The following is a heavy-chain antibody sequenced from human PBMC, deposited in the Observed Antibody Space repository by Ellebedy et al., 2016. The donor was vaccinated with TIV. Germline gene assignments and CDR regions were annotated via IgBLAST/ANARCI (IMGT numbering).Heavy chain of an antibody. CDR1: GFTFSDYY. CDR3: AKEGEGRGSGWPFRGDY. J-gene: IGHJ4*02. CDR2: ISSSGSTI. V-gene: IGHV3-11*01. D-gene: IGHD6-25*01. Sequence: GESLKISXAASGFTFSDYYMSWIRQAPGKGLEWVSYISSSGSTIYYADSVKGRFTISRDNSKNTLYLQMNSLRVDDTAIYYCAKEGEGRGSGWPFRGDYWGRGTLVTVSS.